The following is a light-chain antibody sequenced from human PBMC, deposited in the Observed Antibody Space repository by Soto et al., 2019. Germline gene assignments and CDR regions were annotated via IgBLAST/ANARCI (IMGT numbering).Light chain of an antibody. J-gene: IGKJ1*01. V-gene: IGKV3-15*01. Sequence: EIVLTQSPGTLSLSPGERATLSCRASQSVSSNLAWYQQKPGQAPRLLIYGASTRATGIPARFSGSGSGTEFTLTISSLQSEDFAVYYCQQYNNWPPTFGQGTTVDIK. CDR1: QSVSSN. CDR2: GAS. CDR3: QQYNNWPPT.